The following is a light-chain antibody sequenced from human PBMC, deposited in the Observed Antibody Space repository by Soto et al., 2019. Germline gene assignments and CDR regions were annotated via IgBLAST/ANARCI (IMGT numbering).Light chain of an antibody. CDR3: QQYGSSPLT. J-gene: IGKJ4*01. CDR2: GAS. CDR1: QSVSSSY. V-gene: IGKV3-20*01. Sequence: EIVLTQSPGTLSLSPGERATLSCRASQSVSSSYLAWYQQKPDQAPRLLIYGASSRAPGMPDRFSRSGSGTDFTLTISRLEPEDVAVYYCQQYGSSPLTFGGGTKVEIK.